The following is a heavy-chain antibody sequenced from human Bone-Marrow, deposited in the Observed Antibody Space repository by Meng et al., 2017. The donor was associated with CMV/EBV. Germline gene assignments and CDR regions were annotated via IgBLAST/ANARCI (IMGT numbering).Heavy chain of an antibody. CDR3: ARALRVVTTTSDV. CDR1: GFTCSDYY. Sequence: ASGFTCSDYYISWIRQAPGKGLEWVSYISSSGSTIYYADSVKGRFTISRDNAKNSLYLQMNSLRAEDTAVYYCARALRVVTTTSDVWGQGTTVTVSS. V-gene: IGHV3-11*04. D-gene: IGHD3-3*01. CDR2: ISSSGSTI. J-gene: IGHJ6*02.